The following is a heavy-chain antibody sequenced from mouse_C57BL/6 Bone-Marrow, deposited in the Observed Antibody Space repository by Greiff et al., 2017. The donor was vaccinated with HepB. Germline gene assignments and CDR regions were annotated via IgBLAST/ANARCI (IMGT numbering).Heavy chain of an antibody. CDR3: ASPFTTVVADYALDY. CDR2: ISSGGSYT. Sequence: EVQLVESGGDLVKPGGSLKLSCAASGFTFSSYGMSWVRQTPDKRLEWVATISSGGSYTYYPDSVKGRFTIARDNAKNTLYLQRSSLKSEDTAMYYCASPFTTVVADYALDYWGQVTSVTVSS. CDR1: GFTFSSYG. D-gene: IGHD1-1*01. J-gene: IGHJ4*01. V-gene: IGHV5-6*01.